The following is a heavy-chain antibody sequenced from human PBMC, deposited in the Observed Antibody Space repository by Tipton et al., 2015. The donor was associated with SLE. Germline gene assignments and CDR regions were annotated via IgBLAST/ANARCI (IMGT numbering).Heavy chain of an antibody. CDR1: GVSISSYY. Sequence: LRLSCSVSGVSISSYYWSWTRQPPGKGLEWIGEINHSGTTNYNPSLKRRVTISVDTSKKQFSLKLRSLTAADTAVYYCARVRAGDMDYWGQGTLVTVSS. CDR2: INHSGTT. CDR3: ARVRAGDMDY. D-gene: IGHD7-27*01. V-gene: IGHV4-34*01. J-gene: IGHJ4*02.